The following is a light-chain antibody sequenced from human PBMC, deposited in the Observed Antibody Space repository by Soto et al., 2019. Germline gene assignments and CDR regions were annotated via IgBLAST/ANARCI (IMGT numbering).Light chain of an antibody. J-gene: IGLJ3*02. V-gene: IGLV1-44*01. CDR2: RNG. CDR3: AAWDGNLSGVV. Sequence: QSGLTQPPSASGTPGQRIIISCSGSSSNIGRNTVNWYQHHPGRAPKVLIYRNGHRRSGVPDRFSGSQSGSSASLAISGLQSEDEADYYCAAWDGNLSGVVFGGGTKVTVL. CDR1: SSNIGRNT.